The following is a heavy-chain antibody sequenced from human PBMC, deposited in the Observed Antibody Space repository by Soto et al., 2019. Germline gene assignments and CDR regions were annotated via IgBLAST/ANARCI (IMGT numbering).Heavy chain of an antibody. V-gene: IGHV1-2*04. CDR1: GYTFTGYY. J-gene: IGHJ6*02. D-gene: IGHD3-3*01. CDR2: INPNSGGT. Sequence: ASVKVSCKASGYTFTGYYMHWVRQAPGQGLEWMGWINPNSGGTNYAQKFQGWVTMTRDTSISTAYMELSRLRSDDTAVYYCARGARFLYHDYGMEVWGQGTTVTVSS. CDR3: ARGARFLYHDYGMEV.